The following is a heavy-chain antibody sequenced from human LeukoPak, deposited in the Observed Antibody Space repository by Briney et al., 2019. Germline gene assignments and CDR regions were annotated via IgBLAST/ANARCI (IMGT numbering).Heavy chain of an antibody. J-gene: IGHJ5*02. CDR1: GFTFSSYW. CDR3: ARDDCSSISCYHNWFDP. D-gene: IGHD2-2*01. Sequence: PGGSLRLSCAASGFTFSSYWMSWVRQAPGKGWSGWPTKKKDGSEKYYVDSVKGRFTISRDNAKNSLYLQMNSLRAEDTAVYYCARDDCSSISCYHNWFDPWGQGTLVTVSS. V-gene: IGHV3-7*01. CDR2: KKKDGSEK.